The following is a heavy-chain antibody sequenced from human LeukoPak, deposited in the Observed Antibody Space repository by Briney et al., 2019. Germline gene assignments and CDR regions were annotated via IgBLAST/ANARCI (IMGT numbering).Heavy chain of an antibody. CDR1: GGSISSGNYY. J-gene: IGHJ4*02. V-gene: IGHV4-61*09. D-gene: IGHD3-3*01. CDR3: AREGYDSL. CDR2: IYTSGST. Sequence: PSQTLSLTCTVSGGSISSGNYYWSWIRQPAGKGLEWIGHIYTSGSTNYNPSLKSRVTISVDTSKNQLSLKLSSLTAADTAVYYCAREGYDSLWGQGTLVTVSS.